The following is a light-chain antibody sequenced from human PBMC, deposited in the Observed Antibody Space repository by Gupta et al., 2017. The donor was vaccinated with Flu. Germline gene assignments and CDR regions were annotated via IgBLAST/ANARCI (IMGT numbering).Light chain of an antibody. Sequence: QSVLTQPPSASGTPGQMVTISCSGSSSHIGSNTVNWYQQLPATAPKLLIYSNNQRPSGVPDRFSGSKSGTSASLAISGLQSEDEADYYCAAWDDSLNGFYVFGTGTKVTVL. CDR2: SNN. J-gene: IGLJ1*01. V-gene: IGLV1-44*01. CDR3: AAWDDSLNGFYV. CDR1: SSHIGSNT.